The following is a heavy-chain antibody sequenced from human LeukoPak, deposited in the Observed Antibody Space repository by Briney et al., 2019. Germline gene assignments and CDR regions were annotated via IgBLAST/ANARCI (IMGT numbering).Heavy chain of an antibody. CDR2: IYYSGST. V-gene: IGHV4-59*01. CDR1: GGSISSYY. CDR3: ARASVYSSSWYWGAFDI. Sequence: SETLSLTCTVSGGSISSYYWSWIRQPPGKGLEWIGYIYYSGSTNYNPSLKSRVTISVDTSKNQFSLKLSSVTAADTAVYYCARASVYSSSWYWGAFDIWGQGTMVTVSS. D-gene: IGHD6-13*01. J-gene: IGHJ3*02.